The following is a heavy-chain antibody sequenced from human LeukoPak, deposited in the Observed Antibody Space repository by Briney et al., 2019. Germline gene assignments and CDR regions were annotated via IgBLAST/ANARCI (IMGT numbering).Heavy chain of an antibody. CDR3: ARGVYYYGSGSYEY. CDR1: GGSISSSNW. Sequence: PSETLSLTCAVSGGSISSSNWWSWVRQPPGKGLEWIGEIYHSGSTNYNPSLKSRVTISVDKSKNQFSLKLSSVTAADTAVYYCARGVYYYGSGSYEYWGQGTLVTVSS. J-gene: IGHJ4*02. V-gene: IGHV4-4*02. CDR2: IYHSGST. D-gene: IGHD3-10*01.